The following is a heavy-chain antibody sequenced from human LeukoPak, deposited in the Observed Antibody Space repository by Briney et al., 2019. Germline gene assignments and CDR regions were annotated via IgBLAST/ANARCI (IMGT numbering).Heavy chain of an antibody. V-gene: IGHV3-23*01. Sequence: GGSLRLSCAASGFTFSNYAMSWVRQAPGKGLEWVSTFTGGDGSAYYADSVKGRFTISRDNSKNTLYLQMNSLRAEDTALYYCAKEGFDYWGQGTLVTVSS. J-gene: IGHJ4*02. CDR3: AKEGFDY. CDR1: GFTFSNYA. CDR2: FTGGDGSA.